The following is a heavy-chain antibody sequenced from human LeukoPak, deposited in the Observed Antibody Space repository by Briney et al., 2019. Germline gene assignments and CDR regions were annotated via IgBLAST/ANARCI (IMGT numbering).Heavy chain of an antibody. D-gene: IGHD4-17*01. V-gene: IGHV1-18*04. CDR2: ISAYNGNT. CDR3: ARAFSTTAFDY. CDR1: GYTFTGYY. Sequence: GASVKVSCKASGYTFTGYYMHWVRQAPGQGLEWMGWISAYNGNTNYAQKLQGRVTMTTDTSTSTAYMELRSLRSDDTAVYYCARAFSTTAFDYWGQGTLVTVSS. J-gene: IGHJ4*02.